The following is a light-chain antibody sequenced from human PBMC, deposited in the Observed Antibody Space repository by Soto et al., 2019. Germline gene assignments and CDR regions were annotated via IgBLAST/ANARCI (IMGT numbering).Light chain of an antibody. Sequence: DIVMTQSPDSLAVSLGERATINCESSQSVLFTSNNKNYLAWYQQKPGQPPKLLLSWASARESGVPERFSGSGSGTLFTLSISSLQAEDVAVYYCQQYYTLPLTFGGVTKVDIK. CDR3: QQYYTLPLT. J-gene: IGKJ4*01. V-gene: IGKV4-1*01. CDR1: QSVLFTSNNKNY. CDR2: WAS.